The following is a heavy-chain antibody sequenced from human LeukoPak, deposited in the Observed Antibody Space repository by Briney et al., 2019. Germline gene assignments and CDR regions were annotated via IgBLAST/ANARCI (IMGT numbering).Heavy chain of an antibody. Sequence: GGSLRLSCAASGFTFHNYAMHWVRQAPGKGLEWVSLIKGNGDTTYNADSVKGRFTISRDNSKHSLYLQINSLRTEDTALYYCAKDIGSGWSFDYWGQGTLVTVSS. V-gene: IGHV3-43*02. J-gene: IGHJ4*02. D-gene: IGHD6-19*01. CDR1: GFTFHNYA. CDR2: IKGNGDTT. CDR3: AKDIGSGWSFDY.